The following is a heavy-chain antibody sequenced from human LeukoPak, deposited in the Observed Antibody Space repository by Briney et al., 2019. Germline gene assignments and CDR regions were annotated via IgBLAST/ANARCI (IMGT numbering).Heavy chain of an antibody. CDR3: ARTYYYGSGSYYTPFDY. Sequence: PAASVKVSCKASGYTFTTYAMHWVRQAPGQRLEWKGWINAGNGNTKYSQKFQDRVTITRDTSASTAYMELSSLRSEDTAVYYCARTYYYGSGSYYTPFDYWGQGTLVTVSS. J-gene: IGHJ4*02. D-gene: IGHD3-10*01. CDR2: INAGNGNT. CDR1: GYTFTTYA. V-gene: IGHV1-3*01.